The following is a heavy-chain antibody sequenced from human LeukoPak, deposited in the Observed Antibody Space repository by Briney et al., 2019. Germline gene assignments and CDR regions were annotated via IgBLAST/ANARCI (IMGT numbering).Heavy chain of an antibody. D-gene: IGHD4-17*01. CDR3: ARDPNGDYIGTFDM. V-gene: IGHV3-48*01. CDR1: GFTFSSYS. J-gene: IGHJ3*02. CDR2: ISSSSSSTI. Sequence: PGGSLRLSCAASGFTFSSYSMNWVRQAPGKGLEWVSYISSSSSSTIYYADSVKGRFTISRDNAKNSLYLQMNSLRVEDTAVYFCARDPNGDYIGTFDMWGRGTMVSVSS.